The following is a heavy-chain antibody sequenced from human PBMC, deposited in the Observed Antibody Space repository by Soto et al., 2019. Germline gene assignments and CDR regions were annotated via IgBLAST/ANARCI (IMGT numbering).Heavy chain of an antibody. V-gene: IGHV1-69*02. CDR1: GGTFSSYT. J-gene: IGHJ6*03. CDR2: IIPIIGIA. Sequence: QVQLVQSGAEVKKPGSSVKVSCKASGGTFSSYTISWVRQAPGQGREWMGRIIPIIGIANYAQKFQGRVTITADKTTSTAYMELSSLRSEDTAVYYCARGSYRRTRDYYYYMDVWGKGTTVTVSS. CDR3: ARGSYRRTRDYYYYMDV. D-gene: IGHD1-26*01.